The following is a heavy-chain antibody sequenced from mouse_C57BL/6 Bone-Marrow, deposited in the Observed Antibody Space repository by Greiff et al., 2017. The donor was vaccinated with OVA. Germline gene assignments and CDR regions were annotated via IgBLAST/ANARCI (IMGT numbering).Heavy chain of an antibody. J-gene: IGHJ1*03. CDR2: IWWDDDK. CDR3: ARIPLYYSNFGGYFDV. D-gene: IGHD2-5*01. Sequence: QVTLKVSGPGILQPSQTLSLTCSFSGFSLSTFGMGVGWIRQPSGKGLEWLAHIWWDDDKYYNPALKSRLTISKDTSKNQVFLKIANVDTADTATYYCARIPLYYSNFGGYFDVWGTGTTVTVSS. CDR1: GFSLSTFGMG. V-gene: IGHV8-8*01.